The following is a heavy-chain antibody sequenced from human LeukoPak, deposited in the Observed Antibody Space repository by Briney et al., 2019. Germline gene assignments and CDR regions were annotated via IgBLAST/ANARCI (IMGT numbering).Heavy chain of an antibody. CDR1: GFTFSSYE. J-gene: IGHJ4*02. D-gene: IGHD2-2*01. CDR2: IYSGGST. V-gene: IGHV3-66*01. Sequence: GGSLRLSCAASGFTFSSYEMNWVRQAPGKGLEWVSVIYSGGSTYYADSVKGRFTISRDNSKNTLYLQMNSLRAEDTAVYYCARGGGYCSSTSCYFDYWGQGTLVTVSS. CDR3: ARGGGYCSSTSCYFDY.